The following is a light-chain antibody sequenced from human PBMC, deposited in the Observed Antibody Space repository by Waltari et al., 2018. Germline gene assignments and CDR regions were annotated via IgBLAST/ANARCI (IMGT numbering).Light chain of an antibody. CDR2: DVS. Sequence: QSALTQPASVSGSPGQSITISCTGTSSDIGGHHYVSWYQQHPGKAPKLMIYDVSKRFSGISNRFSGSKSANTASLTISWLQAEDEADYYCSAYTSSSSRVFGTGTRVTVL. J-gene: IGLJ1*01. CDR1: SSDIGGHHY. CDR3: SAYTSSSSRV. V-gene: IGLV2-14*03.